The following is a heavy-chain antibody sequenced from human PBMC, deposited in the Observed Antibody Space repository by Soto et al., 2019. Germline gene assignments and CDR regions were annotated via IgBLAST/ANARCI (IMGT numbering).Heavy chain of an antibody. Sequence: ASVKVSCKASGFSFTSSGFNWVRQAPGQGLEWVGWVSAKSGDTKCVENLQGRVTMTTDTSTNTAYMELRSLTSDDTAVYYCARDGAIFGVVTGAFDIWGQGTMVTVPS. CDR3: ARDGAIFGVVTGAFDI. V-gene: IGHV1-18*04. CDR2: VSAKSGDT. J-gene: IGHJ3*02. D-gene: IGHD3-3*01. CDR1: GFSFTSSG.